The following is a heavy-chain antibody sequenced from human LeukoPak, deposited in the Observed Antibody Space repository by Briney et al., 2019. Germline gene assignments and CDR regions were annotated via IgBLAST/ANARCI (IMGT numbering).Heavy chain of an antibody. CDR3: ARVSGGLLDY. J-gene: IGHJ4*02. Sequence: PSETLSLTCAVYGGSFCGYYWSWIRQPPGKGLEWIGEINHSGSTNYNPSLKSRVTISVDTSKNQFSLKLSSVTAADTAVYYCARVSGGLLDYWGQGTLVTVSS. CDR1: GGSFCGYY. D-gene: IGHD6-19*01. CDR2: INHSGST. V-gene: IGHV4-34*01.